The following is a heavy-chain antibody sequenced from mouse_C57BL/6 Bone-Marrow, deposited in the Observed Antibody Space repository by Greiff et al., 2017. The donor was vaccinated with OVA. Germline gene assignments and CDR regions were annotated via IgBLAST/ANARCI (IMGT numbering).Heavy chain of an antibody. Sequence: VKLMESGPELVKPGASVKISCKASGYAFSSSWMNWVKQRPGKGLEWIGRIYPGDGDTNYNGKFKGKATLTADKSSSTAYMQLSSLTSEDSAVYFCARFSYGSREYFDVWGTGTTVTVSS. J-gene: IGHJ1*03. CDR1: GYAFSSSW. CDR2: IYPGDGDT. CDR3: ARFSYGSREYFDV. V-gene: IGHV1-82*01. D-gene: IGHD1-1*01.